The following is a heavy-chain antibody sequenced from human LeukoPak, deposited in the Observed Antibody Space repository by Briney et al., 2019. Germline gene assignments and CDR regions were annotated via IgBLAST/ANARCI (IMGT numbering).Heavy chain of an antibody. J-gene: IGHJ4*02. D-gene: IGHD3-10*01. CDR3: AKDLGYYYGSGSHLKY. Sequence: GGSLRLSCAASGFTFSSYAMSWVRQAPGKGLEWVSAISGSGGSTYYADSVKGRFTISRDNSKNTLYLQMNSLRAVDTAVYYCAKDLGYYYGSGSHLKYWGQGTLVTVSS. CDR1: GFTFSSYA. V-gene: IGHV3-23*01. CDR2: ISGSGGST.